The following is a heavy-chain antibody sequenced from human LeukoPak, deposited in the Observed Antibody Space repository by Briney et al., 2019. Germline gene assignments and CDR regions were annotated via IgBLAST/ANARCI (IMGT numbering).Heavy chain of an antibody. D-gene: IGHD6-13*01. CDR1: GFTFSDFG. CDR3: VKEGSSSHNWFDP. CDR2: IRNDGSND. Sequence: PGGSLRLSCAASGFTFSDFGMHWVRQAPGKGLEWVAFIRNDGSNDYYPDSVKGRFTISRDNSRATLYLQMHSLRIEDTAVYYCVKEGSSSHNWFDPWGQGILVTVSS. V-gene: IGHV3-30*02. J-gene: IGHJ5*02.